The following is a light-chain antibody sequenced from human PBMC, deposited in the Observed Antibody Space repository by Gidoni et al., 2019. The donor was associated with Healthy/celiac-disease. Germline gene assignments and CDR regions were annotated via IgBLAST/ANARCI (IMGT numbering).Light chain of an antibody. Sequence: ETVLTQSPGTLSLSPGERATPSCRASQSVSISYLAWYQQKPGQAPRLLIYGASSRATGIPDRFSGSGSGTDFTLTIIRLKPEDFAVYYCQQYGSSPPTWTFGQGTKVEIK. CDR2: GAS. CDR3: QQYGSSPPTWT. J-gene: IGKJ1*01. V-gene: IGKV3-20*01. CDR1: QSVSISY.